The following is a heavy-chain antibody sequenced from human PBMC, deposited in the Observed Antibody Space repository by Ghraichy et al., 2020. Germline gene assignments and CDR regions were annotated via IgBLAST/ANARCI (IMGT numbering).Heavy chain of an antibody. CDR2: ITSGGDFA. J-gene: IGHJ4*02. CDR3: ARDNLGTGSNLTRDY. CDR1: GFTFSDYF. V-gene: IGHV3-11*05. D-gene: IGHD1-1*01. Sequence: GGSLRLSCTASGFTFSDYFMSWIRQAPGKGLEWLAYITSGGDFAKYADSVKGRFTISRDNAKNSLYLQMSSLRAEDTAFYYCARDNLGTGSNLTRDYWGQGTLVTVSS.